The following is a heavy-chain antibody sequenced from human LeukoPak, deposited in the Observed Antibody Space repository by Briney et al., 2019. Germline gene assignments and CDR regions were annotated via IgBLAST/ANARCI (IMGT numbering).Heavy chain of an antibody. CDR1: GYTFSGSF. Sequence: GASVRVSCTAPGYTFSGSFMHWVRQAPGQGLEWMGWIKPNSAGTRYAQKFQGRFTMTRDTSINTAYMELSWLTSDDTAVYYCVRARESGITMVRGAPPPNYFDYWGQGTLVTVSS. J-gene: IGHJ4*02. CDR3: VRARESGITMVRGAPPPNYFDY. D-gene: IGHD3-10*01. CDR2: IKPNSAGT. V-gene: IGHV1-2*02.